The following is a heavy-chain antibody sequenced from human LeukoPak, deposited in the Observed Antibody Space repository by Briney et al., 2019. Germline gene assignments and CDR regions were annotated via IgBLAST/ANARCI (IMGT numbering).Heavy chain of an antibody. D-gene: IGHD6-6*01. CDR3: ARQYSRSSPFDY. CDR1: GYSFNNYW. V-gene: IGHV5-51*01. Sequence: GESLKISCKGSGYSFNNYWIGWVRQMPGKGLEWMGIIYPGDSDTRYSPSFQGQVIISADKSINTAYLQWSSLKASDTAMYYCARQYSRSSPFDYWGQGTLVTVPS. CDR2: IYPGDSDT. J-gene: IGHJ4*02.